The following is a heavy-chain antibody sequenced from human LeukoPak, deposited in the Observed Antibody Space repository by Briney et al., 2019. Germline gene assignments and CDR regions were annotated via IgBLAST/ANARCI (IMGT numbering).Heavy chain of an antibody. CDR2: ISWDGGST. V-gene: IGHV3-43D*04. Sequence: PGGSLRLSCAASGFTFDDYAMHWVRQAPGKGLEWVSLISWDGGSTYYADSVKGRFTISRDNSKNSLYPQMNSLRAEDTAVYYCARELIEPTYYYDSSGYSPVDYWGQGTLVTVSS. D-gene: IGHD3-22*01. CDR3: ARELIEPTYYYDSSGYSPVDY. CDR1: GFTFDDYA. J-gene: IGHJ4*02.